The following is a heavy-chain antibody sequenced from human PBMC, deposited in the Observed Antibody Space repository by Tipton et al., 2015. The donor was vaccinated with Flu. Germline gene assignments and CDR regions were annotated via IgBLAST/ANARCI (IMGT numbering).Heavy chain of an antibody. CDR1: GYTFTAYY. CDR2: INPNSGGR. V-gene: IGHV1-2*02. J-gene: IGHJ4*02. CDR3: ARRSWDS. Sequence: QSRPEVKKPGASVKVSCKASGYTFTAYYIHWVRQAPGQGLEWMGWINPNSGGRKFAQKFQGRVTMTSDAAITTAYMELSSPTSDDTAVYYCARRSWDSWGQGTLVTVSS.